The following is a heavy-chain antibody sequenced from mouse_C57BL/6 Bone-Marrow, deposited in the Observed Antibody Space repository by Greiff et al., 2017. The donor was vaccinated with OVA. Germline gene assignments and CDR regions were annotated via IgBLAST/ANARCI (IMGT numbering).Heavy chain of an antibody. V-gene: IGHV5-12*01. CDR1: GFTFSDYY. CDR2: IRNVGGST. Sequence: EVMLVESGGGLVQPGGSLKLSCAASGFTFSDYYMYWVRQTPEKRLEWVAYIRNVGGSTYYPDTVKGRFTISRDNAKNTLYLQMSRLKSEDTAMYYCARRGYAMDYWGQGTSVTVSS. J-gene: IGHJ4*01. CDR3: ARRGYAMDY.